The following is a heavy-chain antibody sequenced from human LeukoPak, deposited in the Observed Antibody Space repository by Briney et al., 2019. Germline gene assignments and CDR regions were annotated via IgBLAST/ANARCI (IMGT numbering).Heavy chain of an antibody. Sequence: GGSLRLSCAASGFTFSSYGMSWVRQAPGKGLEWVSAISGSGGSTYYADSVKGRFTISRDNSKNTLYLQMNSLRAEDTAVYYCAKDRMVRGVILDYWGQGTLVTVSS. V-gene: IGHV3-23*01. D-gene: IGHD3-10*01. J-gene: IGHJ4*02. CDR1: GFTFSSYG. CDR3: AKDRMVRGVILDY. CDR2: ISGSGGST.